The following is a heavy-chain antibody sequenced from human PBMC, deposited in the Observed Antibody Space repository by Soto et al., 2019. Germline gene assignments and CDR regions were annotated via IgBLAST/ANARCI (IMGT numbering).Heavy chain of an antibody. CDR2: IYHSGST. CDR3: ARECPDGGRLET. CDR1: GGSISSVDYY. J-gene: IGHJ5*02. Sequence: QVQLQESGPGLVKPSQTLSLTCTVSGGSISSVDYYWSWIRQPPGKVLEWSGYIYHSGSTYYNPSTRRRVSIAANTSKNQFSRKLGSVTAAHTAVYYCARECPDGGRLETWGQGTLVTVSA. D-gene: IGHD6-25*01. V-gene: IGHV4-30-4*01.